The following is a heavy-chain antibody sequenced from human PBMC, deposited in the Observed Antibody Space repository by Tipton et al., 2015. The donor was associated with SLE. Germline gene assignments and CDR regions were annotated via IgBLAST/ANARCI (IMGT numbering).Heavy chain of an antibody. CDR1: GGSISSYY. CDR3: ASGGSWDPHYFDY. D-gene: IGHD6-13*01. Sequence: LRLSCTVSGGSISSYYWSWIRQPPGKGLEWIGYIYYSGSTNYNPSLKSRVTISVDTSKNQFSLKLSSVTAADTAVYYCASGGSWDPHYFDYWGQGTLVTVSS. V-gene: IGHV4-59*01. CDR2: IYYSGST. J-gene: IGHJ4*02.